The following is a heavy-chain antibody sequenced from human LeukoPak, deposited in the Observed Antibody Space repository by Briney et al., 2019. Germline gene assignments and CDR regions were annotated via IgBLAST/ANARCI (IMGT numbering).Heavy chain of an antibody. CDR2: ISAYNGNT. J-gene: IGHJ4*02. D-gene: IGHD3-22*01. CDR3: ARILDSSGYYHFDY. Sequence: ASVKVSCKASGYTFTSYGISWVRQAPGQGLEWMGWISAYNGNTNYAQKLLGRVTMTTDTSTSTAYMELRSLRSEDTAVYYCARILDSSGYYHFDYWGQGTLVTVSS. V-gene: IGHV1-18*01. CDR1: GYTFTSYG.